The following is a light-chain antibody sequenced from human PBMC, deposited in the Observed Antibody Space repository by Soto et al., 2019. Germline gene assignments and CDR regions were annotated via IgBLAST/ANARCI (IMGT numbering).Light chain of an antibody. CDR3: QKYNNWPQDT. CDR2: GAS. CDR1: QNIGSN. Sequence: VMAQSPATLSASPGERVILSCRASQNIGSNLAWYQQRPGQAPRLLMYGASTRATETPARFSGSGSATYLTLTITSLQSEDFAVYYCQKYNNWPQDTFGXGTKVDIX. J-gene: IGKJ2*01. V-gene: IGKV3-15*01.